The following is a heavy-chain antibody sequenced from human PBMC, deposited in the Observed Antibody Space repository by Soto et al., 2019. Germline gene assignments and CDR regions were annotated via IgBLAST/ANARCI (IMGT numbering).Heavy chain of an antibody. D-gene: IGHD1-26*01. Sequence: QVQLQKSGPGLVKPSDTLSLTCAVSGYSISSSNWWGWIRQPPGKGLEWIGYIYYSGTTYYNPSLKRRVTMSVDTAKSQFSLKLTSVTAVDTAVYYCARREIQGPIDYWGQGTLVTVSS. CDR1: GYSISSSNW. V-gene: IGHV4-28*01. CDR3: ARREIQGPIDY. J-gene: IGHJ4*02. CDR2: IYYSGTT.